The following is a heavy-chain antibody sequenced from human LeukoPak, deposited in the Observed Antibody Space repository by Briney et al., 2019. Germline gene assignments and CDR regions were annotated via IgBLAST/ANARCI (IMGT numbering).Heavy chain of an antibody. CDR2: INPSGGST. Sequence: ASVKVSCKASGYTFTSYYMHWVRQAPGQGLEWMGIINPSGGSTSYAQKFQGRVTMTRDMSTSTVYMELSSLRSEDTAVYYCAKGLGWLIYYMDVWGKGTTVTVSS. CDR3: AKGLGWLIYYMDV. D-gene: IGHD3-3*01. CDR1: GYTFTSYY. V-gene: IGHV1-46*01. J-gene: IGHJ6*03.